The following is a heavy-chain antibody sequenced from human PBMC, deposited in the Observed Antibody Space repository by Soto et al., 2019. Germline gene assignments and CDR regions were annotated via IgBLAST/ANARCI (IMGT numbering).Heavy chain of an antibody. CDR3: ARHRADCTNGVCYTSYSYYYGMDV. CDR1: GYSFTSYW. J-gene: IGHJ6*02. V-gene: IGHV5-51*01. Sequence: GESLKISCKGSGYSFTSYWIGWVRQMPGKGLEWMGIIYPGDSDTRYSPSFQGQVTISADKSISTAYLQWSSLKASDTAMYYCARHRADCTNGVCYTSYSYYYGMDVWGQGTTVTVSS. CDR2: IYPGDSDT. D-gene: IGHD2-8*01.